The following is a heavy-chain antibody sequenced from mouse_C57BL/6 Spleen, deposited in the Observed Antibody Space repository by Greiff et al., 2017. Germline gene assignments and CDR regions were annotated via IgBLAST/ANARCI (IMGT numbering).Heavy chain of an antibody. CDR2: ISSGGDYI. V-gene: IGHV5-9-1*02. D-gene: IGHD1-1*01. CDR3: TRDKYYGSSQAWFAY. J-gene: IGHJ3*01. CDR1: GFTFSSYA. Sequence: EVMLVESGEGLVKPGGSLKLSCAASGFTFSSYAMSWVRQTPEKRLEWVAYISSGGDYIYYADTVKGRFTISRDNARNTLYLQMSSLKSEDTAMYYCTRDKYYGSSQAWFAYWGQGTLVTVSA.